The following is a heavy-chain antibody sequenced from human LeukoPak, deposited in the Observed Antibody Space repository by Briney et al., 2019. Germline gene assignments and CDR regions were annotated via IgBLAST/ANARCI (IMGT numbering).Heavy chain of an antibody. CDR2: ISSSSSTI. J-gene: IGHJ5*02. D-gene: IGHD2-8*01. CDR1: GFTFSSYS. CDR3: ARDLFRRGDLYAQKADWFDP. V-gene: IGHV3-48*01. Sequence: GGSLRLSCAASGFTFSSYSMNWVRQAPGKGLEWVSYISSSSSTIYYADSVKGRFTISRDNAKNSLCLQMNSLRAEDTAVYYCARDLFRRGDLYAQKADWFDPWGRGTLVTVSS.